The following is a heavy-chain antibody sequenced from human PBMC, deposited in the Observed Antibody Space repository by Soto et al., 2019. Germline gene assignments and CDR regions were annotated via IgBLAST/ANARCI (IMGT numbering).Heavy chain of an antibody. Sequence: PRGSLRLSCAASGFKFSNYAMSWVRQAPGKGLEWVSLISATGGGTYYADSVKGRFTISRDNSHNTLYLQVHSLTAEDTAVYYCAKDRRAGGSSAFYFDFWGQGAQVTVSS. V-gene: IGHV3-23*01. CDR3: AKDRRAGGSSAFYFDF. J-gene: IGHJ4*02. CDR1: GFKFSNYA. CDR2: ISATGGGT. D-gene: IGHD3-16*01.